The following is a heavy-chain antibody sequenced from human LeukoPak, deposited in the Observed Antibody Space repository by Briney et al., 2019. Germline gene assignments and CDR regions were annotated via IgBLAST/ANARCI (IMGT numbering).Heavy chain of an antibody. CDR3: AKAFRANYGSGSYYRGASFDY. CDR1: GFTFSSYA. J-gene: IGHJ4*02. CDR2: ISGSGGST. Sequence: PGGSLRLSCAASGFTFSSYAMSWVRQAPGKGLEWVSAISGSGGSTYYADSVKGRFTISRDNSKNTLYLQMNSLRAEDTAVYYCAKAFRANYGSGSYYRGASFDYWGQGTLVTVSS. D-gene: IGHD3-10*01. V-gene: IGHV3-23*01.